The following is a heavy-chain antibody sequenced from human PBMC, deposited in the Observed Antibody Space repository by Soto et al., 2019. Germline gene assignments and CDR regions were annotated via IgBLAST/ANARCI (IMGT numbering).Heavy chain of an antibody. CDR1: GFTFSSYS. D-gene: IGHD5-18*01. CDR2: ISSSSSYI. CDR3: ARLTGGYSYGPAEYYFDY. Sequence: GGSLRLSCAASGFTFSSYSMNWVRQAPGKGLEWVSSISSSSSYIYYADSVKGRFTISRDNAKNSLFLQMNSLRVEDTAVYYCARLTGGYSYGPAEYYFDYWGQGTLVTVSS. J-gene: IGHJ4*02. V-gene: IGHV3-21*04.